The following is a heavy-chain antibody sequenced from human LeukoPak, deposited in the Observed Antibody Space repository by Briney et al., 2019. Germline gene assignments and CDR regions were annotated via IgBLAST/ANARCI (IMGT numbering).Heavy chain of an antibody. V-gene: IGHV3-30*04. D-gene: IGHD2-2*01. CDR3: AREANIVVVPATGGFDP. CDR2: ISYDGSNK. J-gene: IGHJ5*02. CDR1: GFTFSSYA. Sequence: PGRSLRLSCAASGFTFSSYAMHWVRQAPGKGLEWVAVISYDGSNKYYADSAKGRFTISRDNSKNTLYLQMNSLRAEDTAVYYCAREANIVVVPATGGFDPWGQGTLVTVSS.